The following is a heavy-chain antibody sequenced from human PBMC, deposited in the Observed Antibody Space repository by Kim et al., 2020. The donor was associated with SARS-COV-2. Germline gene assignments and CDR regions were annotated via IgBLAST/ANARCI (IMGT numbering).Heavy chain of an antibody. Sequence: GGSLRLPCAASGFTFSSYAMSWVRQAPGKGLEWVSTISGSGGDTYYADSVKGRFTISRDNSKNTLYLQMNSLRAQDTAVYYCAKDRVVRGIMGAFASWGQGTLVTVSS. V-gene: IGHV3-23*01. J-gene: IGHJ4*02. D-gene: IGHD3-10*01. CDR2: ISGSGGDT. CDR1: GFTFSSYA. CDR3: AKDRVVRGIMGAFAS.